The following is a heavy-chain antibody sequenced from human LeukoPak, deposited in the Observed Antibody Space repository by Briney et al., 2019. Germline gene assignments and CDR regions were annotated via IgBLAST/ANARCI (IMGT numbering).Heavy chain of an antibody. J-gene: IGHJ6*03. CDR3: ARGYNSYYYYMDV. CDR2: IYSGGST. D-gene: IGHD5-12*01. V-gene: IGHV3-53*01. CDR1: GFTVSSNY. Sequence: PGGSLRLSCAASGFTVSSNYMSWVCQAPGKGLEWVSVIYSGGSTYYADSVKGRFTISRDNSKNTLYLQMNSLRAEDTAVYYCARGYNSYYYYMDVWGKGTTVTVSS.